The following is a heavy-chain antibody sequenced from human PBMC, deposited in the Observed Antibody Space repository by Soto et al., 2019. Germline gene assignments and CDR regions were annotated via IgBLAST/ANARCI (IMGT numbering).Heavy chain of an antibody. Sequence: AAVKLSCKTSGYAFPSYGIHWVRQGHGQRLEWMGWINADTRDPKYSPKFQGRVTITRDTSASTAYMDLSSLRSDATAVYYCVRRHLSATGIDWFDPWGQGTLVTVSS. V-gene: IGHV1-3*01. CDR1: GYAFPSYG. CDR2: INADTRDP. D-gene: IGHD6-13*01. CDR3: VRRHLSATGIDWFDP. J-gene: IGHJ5*02.